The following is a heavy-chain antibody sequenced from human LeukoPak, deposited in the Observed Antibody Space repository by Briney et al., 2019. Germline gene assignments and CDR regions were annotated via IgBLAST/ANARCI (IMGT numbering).Heavy chain of an antibody. CDR2: INPNSGGT. J-gene: IGHJ5*02. CDR3: ARYVSGWYGGWFDP. CDR1: GYTFTGYY. D-gene: IGHD6-19*01. Sequence: ASXXVSCKASGYTFTGYYMHWVRQAPGQGLEWMGRINPNSGGTNYAQKFQGRVTMTRDTSISTAYMELSRLRSDDTAVYYCARYVSGWYGGWFDPWGQGTLVTVSS. V-gene: IGHV1-2*06.